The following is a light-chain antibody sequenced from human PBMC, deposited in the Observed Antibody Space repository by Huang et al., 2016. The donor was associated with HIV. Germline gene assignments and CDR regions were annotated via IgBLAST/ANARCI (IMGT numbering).Light chain of an antibody. J-gene: IGKJ2*01. CDR3: QRYNTFPYT. V-gene: IGKV1-5*03. CDR2: ETS. CDR1: QSISNW. Sequence: IKMTQPPPPLSAFVGDRVTTTSRASQSISNWLAWYQQKPGKAPKLLIYETSTLESGVPLRFSGSGSGTNFTLTISSLQPDDVGTYYCQRYNTFPYTFGQGTKLEI.